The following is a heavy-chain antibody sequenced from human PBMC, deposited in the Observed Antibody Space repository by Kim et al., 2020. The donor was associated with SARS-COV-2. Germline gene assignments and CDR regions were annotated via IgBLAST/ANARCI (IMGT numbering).Heavy chain of an antibody. J-gene: IGHJ4*02. D-gene: IGHD6-13*01. CDR1: GFTFSSYA. CDR2: ISGGGGSI. CDR3: AMMYSSSWNDY. V-gene: IGHV3-23*01. Sequence: GGSLRLSCAASGFTFSSYAMSWVRQAPGKGLEWVSAISGGGGSIYYADSVKGRFTISRDNSKNTLYLQMNSLRAEDTAVYYCAMMYSSSWNDYWGQGTLVTVSS.